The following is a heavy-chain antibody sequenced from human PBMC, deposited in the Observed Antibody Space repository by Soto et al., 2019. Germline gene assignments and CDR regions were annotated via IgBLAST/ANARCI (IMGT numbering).Heavy chain of an antibody. CDR2: INHSGST. J-gene: IGHJ1*01. Sequence: QVQLQQWGAGLLKPSEALSLTCAVYGGSFSGYYWSWIRQPPGKGLEWIGEINHSGSTNYNPSLKSRVTISVDTSKYQFSLKLSSVTAADTAVYYCARYGSNYYDSSGYYYAKYFQHWGQGTLVTVSS. D-gene: IGHD3-22*01. CDR1: GGSFSGYY. CDR3: ARYGSNYYDSSGYYYAKYFQH. V-gene: IGHV4-34*01.